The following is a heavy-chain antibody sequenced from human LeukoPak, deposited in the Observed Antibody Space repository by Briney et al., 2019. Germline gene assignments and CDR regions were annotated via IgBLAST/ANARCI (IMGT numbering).Heavy chain of an antibody. CDR2: INHSGST. D-gene: IGHD1/OR15-1a*01. CDR1: GGSFSGYY. Sequence: PSETLSLTCAVYGGSFSGYYWSWIRQPPGKGLEWIGEINHSGSTNYNPSLKSRVTISVDTSKNQFSLKLSSVTAADTAGDYCXRGXGXEQXYAFDIXGQGTMVTVSS. CDR3: XRGXGXEQXYAFDI. J-gene: IGHJ3*02. V-gene: IGHV4-34*01.